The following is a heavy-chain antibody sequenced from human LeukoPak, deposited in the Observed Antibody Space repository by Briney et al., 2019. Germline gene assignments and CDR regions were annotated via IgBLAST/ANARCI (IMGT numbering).Heavy chain of an antibody. CDR2: IYYSGST. D-gene: IGHD3-22*01. CDR1: GGSISRYF. V-gene: IGHV4-59*08. CDR3: ARQPGHYYDSSGYNFDY. J-gene: IGHJ4*02. Sequence: SETLSLTCSVSGGSISRYFWSWIRQPPGKGLEWIGYIYYSGSTNYNPSLKSRVTISVDTSKNQFSLKLSSVTAADTAVYYCARQPGHYYDSSGYNFDYWGQGTLVTVSS.